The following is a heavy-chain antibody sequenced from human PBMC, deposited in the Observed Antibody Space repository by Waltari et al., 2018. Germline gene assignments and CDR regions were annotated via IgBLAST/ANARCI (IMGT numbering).Heavy chain of an antibody. D-gene: IGHD1-1*01. CDR3: ATPTTTANVFDY. CDR2: FAPENGES. Sequence: EVQLEQSGAEVKKHGATVKISCKVSGDTLTDYYIHWVQQAPRKGLEWVGLFAPENGESIRAEKFQGRVTMTADTSINTAYMELSDLRSEDTAVYYCATPTTTANVFDYWGQGTLVIVSS. CDR1: GDTLTDYY. V-gene: IGHV1-69-2*01. J-gene: IGHJ4*02.